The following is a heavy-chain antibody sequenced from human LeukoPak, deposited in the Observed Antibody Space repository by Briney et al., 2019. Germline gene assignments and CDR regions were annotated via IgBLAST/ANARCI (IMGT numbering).Heavy chain of an antibody. V-gene: IGHV3-30*01. CDR1: GFTFSSYA. CDR3: ARGKGYYHFDY. Sequence: GRSQRLSCAASGFTFSSYAMHWVRQAPGKGLEWVAVISYDGSNKYYADSVKGRFTISRDNSKNTLYLQMNSLRAEDTAVYYCARGKGYYHFDYWGQGTLVTVSS. CDR2: ISYDGSNK. J-gene: IGHJ4*02. D-gene: IGHD3-10*01.